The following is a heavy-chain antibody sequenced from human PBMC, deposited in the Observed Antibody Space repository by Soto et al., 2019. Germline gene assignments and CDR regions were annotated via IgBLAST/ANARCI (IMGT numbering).Heavy chain of an antibody. J-gene: IGHJ4*02. Sequence: SGPTLVNPTQTLTLTCTFSGFSLSTSGMCVSWIRQPPGKALEWLALIDWDDDKYYSTSLETRLTISKDTSKNQVVLTMTNMDPVDTATYYCARMYYYDSSGYHFFDFWGQGTPVTVSS. D-gene: IGHD3-22*01. CDR2: IDWDDDK. CDR1: GFSLSTSGMC. CDR3: ARMYYYDSSGYHFFDF. V-gene: IGHV2-70*01.